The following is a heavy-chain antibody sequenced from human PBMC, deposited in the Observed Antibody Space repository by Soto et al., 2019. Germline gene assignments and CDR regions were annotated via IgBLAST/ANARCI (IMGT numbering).Heavy chain of an antibody. CDR1: GGTFSSYA. J-gene: IGHJ6*02. Sequence: SVKVSCKASGGTFSSYAISWVRQAPGQGLELMGGIIPIFGTANYAQKFQGRVTITADESTSTAYMELSSLRSEDTAVYYCARLFTGRGYCSSTSCYWRSYYYGMDVWGQGTTVTVYS. CDR2: IIPIFGTA. V-gene: IGHV1-69*13. D-gene: IGHD2-2*01. CDR3: ARLFTGRGYCSSTSCYWRSYYYGMDV.